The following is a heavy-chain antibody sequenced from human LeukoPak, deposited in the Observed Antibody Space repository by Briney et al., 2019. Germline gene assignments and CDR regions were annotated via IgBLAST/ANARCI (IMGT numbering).Heavy chain of an antibody. D-gene: IGHD2-2*01. CDR1: GGSISSGSYY. Sequence: PSQTLSLTCTVSGGSISSGSYYWSWIRQPAGKGLEWIGRIYTSGSTNYNPSLKSRVTIPVDTSKNQFSLKLSSVTAADTAVYYCARDKLDCSSTSCYREYYYYYYMDVWGKGTTVTVSS. J-gene: IGHJ6*03. CDR2: IYTSGST. CDR3: ARDKLDCSSTSCYREYYYYYYMDV. V-gene: IGHV4-61*02.